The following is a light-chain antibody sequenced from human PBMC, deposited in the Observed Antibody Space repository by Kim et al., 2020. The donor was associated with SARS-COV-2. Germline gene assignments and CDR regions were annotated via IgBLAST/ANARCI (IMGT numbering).Light chain of an antibody. CDR3: QSYDSSLTSVV. V-gene: IGLV1-40*01. CDR1: SSNIGAGYN. Sequence: RVTSTYTGSSSNIGAGYNVHWYQQLPGTAPKLLIYVNTKRPSGVPDRISGSKSDTSASLAITGLQAEDEADYYCQSYDSSLTSVVFGGGTQLTVL. J-gene: IGLJ2*01. CDR2: VNT.